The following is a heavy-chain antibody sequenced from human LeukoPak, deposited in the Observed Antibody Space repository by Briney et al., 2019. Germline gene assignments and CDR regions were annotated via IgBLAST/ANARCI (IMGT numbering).Heavy chain of an antibody. CDR3: ARGKRGYSYGCESWSAFDI. V-gene: IGHV4-59*01. CDR1: GGSISSYY. J-gene: IGHJ3*02. Sequence: SETLSLTCTVSGGSISSYYWSWIRQPPGKGLEWIGYIYYSGSTNYNPSLKSRVTISVDTSKNQFSLKLSSVTAADTAVYYCARGKRGYSYGCESWSAFDIWGQGTMVTVSS. D-gene: IGHD5-18*01. CDR2: IYYSGST.